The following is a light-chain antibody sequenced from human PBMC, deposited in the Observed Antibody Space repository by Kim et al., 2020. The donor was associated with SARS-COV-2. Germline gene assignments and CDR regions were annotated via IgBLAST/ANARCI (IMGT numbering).Light chain of an antibody. Sequence: SPGERAPHSCRASQSVTSSYLAWYHQKPGKAPRLLIYGASKGATGIPDRFSGSGSGTGLPLTIGRREPEVFAVYYCRRNGSSSWTFGPGTQV. CDR3: RRNGSSSWT. V-gene: IGKV3-20*01. CDR2: GAS. CDR1: QSVTSSY. J-gene: IGKJ1*01.